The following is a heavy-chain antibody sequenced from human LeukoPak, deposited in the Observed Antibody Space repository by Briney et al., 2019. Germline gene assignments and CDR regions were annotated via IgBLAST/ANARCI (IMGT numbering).Heavy chain of an antibody. Sequence: GGSLRLSCAASGFTFSSYAMHWVRQAPGKGLEWVAVISYDGSNKYYADSVKGRFTISRDNSKNTLYLQMNSLRAEDTAVYYCARDGRYGGNSPGDYWGQGTLVTVSS. CDR3: ARDGRYGGNSPGDY. D-gene: IGHD4-23*01. CDR1: GFTFSSYA. CDR2: ISYDGSNK. V-gene: IGHV3-30-3*01. J-gene: IGHJ4*02.